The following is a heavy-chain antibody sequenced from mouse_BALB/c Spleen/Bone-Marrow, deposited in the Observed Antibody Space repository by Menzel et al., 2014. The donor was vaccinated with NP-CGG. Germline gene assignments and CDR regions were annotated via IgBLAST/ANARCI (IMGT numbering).Heavy chain of an antibody. Sequence: QVHVKQSGAELVRPGTSVKVSCKASGYAFTNYLIEWVKQRPGQGLEWIGVNNPGSGGTNYNEKFKGKATLTADKSSSPAYMQLSSLTSDDSAVYFCARSIYDGYSEAMDYWGQGTSVTVSS. CDR3: ARSIYDGYSEAMDY. V-gene: IGHV1-54*03. CDR2: NNPGSGGT. D-gene: IGHD2-3*01. CDR1: GYAFTNYL. J-gene: IGHJ4*01.